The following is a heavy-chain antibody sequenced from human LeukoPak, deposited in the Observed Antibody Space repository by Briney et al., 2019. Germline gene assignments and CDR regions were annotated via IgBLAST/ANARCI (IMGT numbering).Heavy chain of an antibody. D-gene: IGHD2-15*01. J-gene: IGHJ5*02. CDR1: GYTFTGYY. CDR2: ISPNSGGT. V-gene: IGHV1-2*02. CDR3: ARDGRYCSGGSCWFDP. Sequence: ASVKVSCKASGYTFTGYYMHWVRQAPGQGLEWMGWISPNSGGTNYAQKFQGRVTMTRDTSISTAYMELSRLRSDDTAVYYCARDGRYCSGGSCWFDPWGQGTLVTISS.